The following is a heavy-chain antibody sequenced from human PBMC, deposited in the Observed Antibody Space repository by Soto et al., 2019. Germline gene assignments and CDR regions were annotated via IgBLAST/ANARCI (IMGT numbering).Heavy chain of an antibody. CDR2: INPSGGST. Sequence: QVQLVQSGAEVKKPGAPVKVSCKASGYTFTSYYMHWVRQAPGQGLEWMGIINPSGGSTSYAQKFQGRVTMTRDTSTSTVYMELSSLGSEDTAVYYCARDVGSGCSGGSCSYYGMDVWGQGTTVTVSS. V-gene: IGHV1-46*01. D-gene: IGHD2-15*01. J-gene: IGHJ6*02. CDR1: GYTFTSYY. CDR3: ARDVGSGCSGGSCSYYGMDV.